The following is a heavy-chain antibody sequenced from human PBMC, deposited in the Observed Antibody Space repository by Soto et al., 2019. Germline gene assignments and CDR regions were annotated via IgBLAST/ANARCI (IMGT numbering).Heavy chain of an antibody. CDR1: GGTCSSYA. CDR2: IIPIFGTA. CDR3: ARICKRYATRNSYYYGMEV. D-gene: IGHD2-2*01. Sequence: QVQLVQSGAEVKKPGSSVKVSCKASGGTCSSYAISWVRQAPGQGLEWMGGIIPIFGTANYAQKVQGRATITADESTSXPXXELSSLRAEDTAVSYCARICKRYATRNSYYYGMEVSGRGTTVTFSS. V-gene: IGHV1-69*12. J-gene: IGHJ6*02.